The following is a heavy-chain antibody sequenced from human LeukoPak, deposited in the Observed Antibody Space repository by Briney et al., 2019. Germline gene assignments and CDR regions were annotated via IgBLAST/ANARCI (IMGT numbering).Heavy chain of an antibody. V-gene: IGHV3-23*01. D-gene: IGHD6-13*01. J-gene: IGHJ4*02. CDR1: GFTFSSYA. Sequence: GGSLRLSCAASGFTFSSYAMSWVRQAPGKGLEWVSAISGSGDSTYYADSVKGRFTISRDNSWNTLFLQMNSLRAEDTAVYYCAKDRSDNSTWYAGSHWGQGTLVTVSS. CDR2: ISGSGDST. CDR3: AKDRSDNSTWYAGSH.